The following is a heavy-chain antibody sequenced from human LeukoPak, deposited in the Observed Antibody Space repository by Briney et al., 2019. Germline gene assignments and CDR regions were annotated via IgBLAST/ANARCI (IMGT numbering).Heavy chain of an antibody. J-gene: IGHJ4*02. Sequence: GGSLRLSCAASGFTFSSYSMNWVRQAPGKGLEWVSYISSSSSTIYYADSVKGRFTISRDNAKNSLYLQMNSLRAEDTAVYYCARGMWMVRGVTVYFDYWGQGTLVTVSS. CDR2: ISSSSSTI. D-gene: IGHD3-10*01. V-gene: IGHV3-48*04. CDR3: ARGMWMVRGVTVYFDY. CDR1: GFTFSSYS.